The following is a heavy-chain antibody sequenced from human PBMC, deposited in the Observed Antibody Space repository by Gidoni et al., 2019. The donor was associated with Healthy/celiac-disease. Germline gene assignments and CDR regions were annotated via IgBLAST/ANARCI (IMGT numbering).Heavy chain of an antibody. Sequence: EVQLVESGGGLVKPGGSLRRYCEASGFTFSSYSMNWVRQAPGKGLEWVSSISSSSSYIYYADSVKGRFTISRDNAKNSLYLQMNSLRAEDTAVYYCARAPPLLHDAFDIWGQGTMVTVSS. J-gene: IGHJ3*02. CDR3: ARAPPLLHDAFDI. D-gene: IGHD2-15*01. CDR1: GFTFSSYS. CDR2: ISSSSSYI. V-gene: IGHV3-21*01.